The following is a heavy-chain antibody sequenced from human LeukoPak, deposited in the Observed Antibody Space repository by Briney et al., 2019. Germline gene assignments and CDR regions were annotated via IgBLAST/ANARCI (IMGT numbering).Heavy chain of an antibody. J-gene: IGHJ4*02. V-gene: IGHV3-7*01. CDR2: IKQDESEI. CDR3: ARDKIVGPTTLDY. D-gene: IGHD1-26*01. Sequence: GSLRLSCAASGFTFSGYWMSWVRQTPDKGLEWVATIKQDESEIYYVDSVKGRFTISRDNAENSLYLQMNSLRADDTAVYYCARDKIVGPTTLDYWGQGTLVTVSS. CDR1: GFTFSGYW.